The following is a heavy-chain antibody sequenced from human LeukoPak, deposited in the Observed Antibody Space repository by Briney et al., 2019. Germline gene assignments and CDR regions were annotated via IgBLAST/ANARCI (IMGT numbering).Heavy chain of an antibody. CDR2: INSSGGST. Sequence: ASVKVSSTASGYTFTSYYMHWVRPAPGQGLEWMGIINSSGGSTSYAKKFEGRVTMTRDTSRSTVYMELSSLRSEDTAVYYCARDREMATIRDWGEGTLVTVSS. J-gene: IGHJ4*02. V-gene: IGHV1-46*01. CDR3: ARDREMATIRD. D-gene: IGHD5-24*01. CDR1: GYTFTSYY.